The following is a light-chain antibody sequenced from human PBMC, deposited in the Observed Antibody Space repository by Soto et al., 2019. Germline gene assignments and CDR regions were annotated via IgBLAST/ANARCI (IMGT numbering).Light chain of an antibody. V-gene: IGLV2-14*03. CDR3: SSYAINNIRQIV. Sequence: QSVRTKPASVSGSPGQSITISCTGTSSDVGGYNYVSWYQHHPGKAPKLMIYGVSNRPSGVSNRFSGSKSGNTASLTISGLQPEYEAYNDSSSYAINNIRQIVF. CDR1: SSDVGGYNY. J-gene: IGLJ1*01. CDR2: GVS.